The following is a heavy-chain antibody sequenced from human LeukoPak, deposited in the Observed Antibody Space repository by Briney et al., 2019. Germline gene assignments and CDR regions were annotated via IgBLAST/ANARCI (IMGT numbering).Heavy chain of an antibody. V-gene: IGHV4-59*01. J-gene: IGHJ3*02. CDR3: ARDLSPGYCSGGSCYPDAFDI. D-gene: IGHD2-15*01. CDR1: GGSISSYY. CDR2: IYYSGST. Sequence: SETLSLTCTVSGGSISSYYWSWIRQPPGKGLEWIGYIYYSGSTNYNPSLKSRVTISVDTSKNQFSLKLSSVTAADTAVYYCARDLSPGYCSGGSCYPDAFDIWGQGTMVTVSS.